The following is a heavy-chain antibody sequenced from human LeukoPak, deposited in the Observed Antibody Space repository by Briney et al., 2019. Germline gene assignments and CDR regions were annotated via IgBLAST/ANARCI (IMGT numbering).Heavy chain of an antibody. CDR2: ISGSGGST. CDR1: GFTFSSYA. D-gene: IGHD1-26*01. V-gene: IGHV3-23*01. Sequence: GGSLRLSCAGSGFTFSSYAMSWVRQAPGKGLEWVSAISGSGGSTYYAGSVKGRFTISRDNSKNTLYLQMNSLRVEDTAVYYCAKDHGNYVGAVRFDPWGQGTLVTVSS. J-gene: IGHJ5*02. CDR3: AKDHGNYVGAVRFDP.